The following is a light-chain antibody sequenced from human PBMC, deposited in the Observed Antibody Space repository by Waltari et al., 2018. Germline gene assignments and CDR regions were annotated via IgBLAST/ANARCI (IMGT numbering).Light chain of an antibody. CDR3: QQYGSSPPWT. CDR2: GAS. V-gene: IGKV3-20*01. CDR1: QTVSSSY. Sequence: EIVLTQSPGTLSLSPGERGTLSCRATQTVSSSYLAWDQQKPGQAPRLLIYGASSRATGIPDRFSGSGSGTDFTLTISRVEPEDFAVYYCQQYGSSPPWTFGQGTKVEIK. J-gene: IGKJ1*01.